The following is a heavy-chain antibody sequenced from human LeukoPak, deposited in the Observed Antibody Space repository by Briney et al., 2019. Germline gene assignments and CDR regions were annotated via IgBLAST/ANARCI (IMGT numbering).Heavy chain of an antibody. J-gene: IGHJ6*03. CDR2: IYYSGST. V-gene: IGHV4-59*01. D-gene: IGHD1-26*01. Sequence: PSETLSLTCTVSGGSISSYYWSWIRQPPGKGLEWIGYIYYSGSTNYNPSLKSRVTISVDTSKNQFSLKLSSVTAADTAVYYCARSDLVGASPVANYYYYMGVWGKGTTVTVSS. CDR3: ARSDLVGASPVANYYYYMGV. CDR1: GGSISSYY.